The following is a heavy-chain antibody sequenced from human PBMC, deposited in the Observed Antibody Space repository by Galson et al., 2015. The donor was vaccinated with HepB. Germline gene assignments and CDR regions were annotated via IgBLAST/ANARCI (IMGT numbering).Heavy chain of an antibody. CDR2: IKSKTDGGTT. CDR1: GFTFTNAW. J-gene: IGHJ4*02. Sequence: SLRLSCAASGFTFTNAWMNWVRQAPGKGLEWVGRIKSKTDGGTTDYAAPVKGRFTISRDDSKNTLYLQMNSLKTEDTAVYYCTTETYYYDSSGYYYLTWFDYWGQGTLVTVSS. D-gene: IGHD3-22*01. CDR3: TTETYYYDSSGYYYLTWFDY. V-gene: IGHV3-15*07.